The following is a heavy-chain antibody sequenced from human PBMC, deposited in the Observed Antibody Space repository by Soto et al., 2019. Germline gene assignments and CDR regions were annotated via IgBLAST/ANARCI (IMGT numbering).Heavy chain of an antibody. J-gene: IGHJ4*02. V-gene: IGHV3-23*01. CDR3: AVSWGSSWYYFDF. Sequence: GGSLRLSCAASGFTFNNYAMSWVRQAPGKGLEWVSAISGSGGSTYYADSVKGRFTISRDNSKNTLYLQMNSLRAEDTAIYNCAVSWGSSWYYFDFWGQGTLVTVSS. CDR1: GFTFNNYA. CDR2: ISGSGGST. D-gene: IGHD6-13*01.